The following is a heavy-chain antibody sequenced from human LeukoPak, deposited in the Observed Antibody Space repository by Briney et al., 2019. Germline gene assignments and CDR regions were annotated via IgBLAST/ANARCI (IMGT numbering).Heavy chain of an antibody. CDR3: ARAPFTYDSSGDSFDI. Sequence: PGGSPRLSCAASGFTVSSNYMSWVPQAPGKGLEWVSVIYSGGSTYYADSVKGKFAVSRDNSKNTLYLQMNSLRAEDTAVYYCARAPFTYDSSGDSFDIWGQGTMVTVSS. J-gene: IGHJ3*02. CDR2: IYSGGST. D-gene: IGHD3-22*01. CDR1: GFTVSSNY. V-gene: IGHV3-66*01.